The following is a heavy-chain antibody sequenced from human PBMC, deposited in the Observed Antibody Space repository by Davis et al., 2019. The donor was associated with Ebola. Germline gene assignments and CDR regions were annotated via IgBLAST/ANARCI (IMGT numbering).Heavy chain of an antibody. J-gene: IGHJ4*02. CDR2: IKQDGSEK. V-gene: IGHV3-7*03. CDR3: AKDSRRFDY. CDR1: GFTFTGFW. Sequence: GGSLRLSCAASGFTFTGFWMSWVRQAPGKGLEWVANIKQDGSEKYYVDSVKGRFTISRDNAKNSLYLQMNSLRVEDTAVYYCAKDSRRFDYWGQGTLVTVSS.